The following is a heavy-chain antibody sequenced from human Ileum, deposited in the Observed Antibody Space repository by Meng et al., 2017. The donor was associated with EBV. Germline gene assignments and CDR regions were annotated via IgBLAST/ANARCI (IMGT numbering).Heavy chain of an antibody. CDR3: ARDGYSSGSD. Sequence: VQVEECGPGLVKPSDPLRLASSGSGCSVSRGGNYWSWTRQPPGKGLEWIGYIYNSGSTNYNPSLKSRVTISVDTSKNQFSLKLSSVTAADTAVYYCARDGYSSGSDWGQGTLVTVSS. CDR1: GCSVSRGGNY. V-gene: IGHV4-61*08. CDR2: IYNSGST. J-gene: IGHJ4*02. D-gene: IGHD6-19*01.